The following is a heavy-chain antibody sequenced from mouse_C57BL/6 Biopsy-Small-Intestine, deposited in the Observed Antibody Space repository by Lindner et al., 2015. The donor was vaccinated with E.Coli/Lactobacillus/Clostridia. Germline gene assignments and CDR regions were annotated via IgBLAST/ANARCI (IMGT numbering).Heavy chain of an antibody. V-gene: IGHV5-17*01. CDR2: IRSGSNTI. Sequence: VQLQESGGGLVKPGGSXKLSCAASGFTFSDYGMHWVRQAPEKGLEWVAYIRSGSNTIYYADTVKGRFTISRDNAKNTLFLQMTSLRSEDTAMYYCARPDDGDYVSYWYFDVWGTGTTVTVSS. J-gene: IGHJ1*03. D-gene: IGHD2-3*01. CDR1: GFTFSDYG. CDR3: ARPDDGDYVSYWYFDV.